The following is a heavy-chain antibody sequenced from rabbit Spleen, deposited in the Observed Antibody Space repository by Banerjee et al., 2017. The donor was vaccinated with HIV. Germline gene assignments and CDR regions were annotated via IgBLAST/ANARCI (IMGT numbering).Heavy chain of an antibody. CDR1: GVSLNDKDV. D-gene: IGHD6-1*01. CDR2: IAGSSSGFT. V-gene: IGHV1S45*01. Sequence: EQLEESGGGLVKPEGSLTLTCKASGVSLNDKDVMCWVRQAPGKGLEWISCIAGSSSGFTYSATWAKGRFTCSKTSSTTVTLQMTTLTAADTATYFCAREDVYGYPFPTKLWGQGTLVTVS. J-gene: IGHJ3*01. CDR3: AREDVYGYPFPTKL.